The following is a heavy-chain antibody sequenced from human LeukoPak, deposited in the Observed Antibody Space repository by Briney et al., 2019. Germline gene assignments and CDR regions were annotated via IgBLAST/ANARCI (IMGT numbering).Heavy chain of an antibody. V-gene: IGHV1-58*01. CDR1: GFTFTSSA. J-gene: IGHJ4*02. Sequence: SVKVSCKASGFTFTSSAVQWVRQARGQRLEWIGWIVVGSGNTNYAQKFQERVTVTRDMSTSTAYMELSSLRSEDTAVYYCAASIVGAILPFDYWGQGTLVTVSS. CDR3: AASIVGAILPFDY. CDR2: IVVGSGNT. D-gene: IGHD1-26*01.